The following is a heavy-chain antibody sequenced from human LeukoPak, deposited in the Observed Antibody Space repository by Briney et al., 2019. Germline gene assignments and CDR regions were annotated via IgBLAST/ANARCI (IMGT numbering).Heavy chain of an antibody. D-gene: IGHD4-17*01. Sequence: ASVKVSCKVSGYTVTELSMHWVRQSPGKGLEWMGGFHPEDGETIYAQKFQGRVTMTEDTSTDTAYMELSSLRSEDTAVYYCARSHTVPPDMYNWFDPWGQGTLVTVSS. CDR2: FHPEDGET. J-gene: IGHJ5*02. V-gene: IGHV1-24*01. CDR1: GYTVTELS. CDR3: ARSHTVPPDMYNWFDP.